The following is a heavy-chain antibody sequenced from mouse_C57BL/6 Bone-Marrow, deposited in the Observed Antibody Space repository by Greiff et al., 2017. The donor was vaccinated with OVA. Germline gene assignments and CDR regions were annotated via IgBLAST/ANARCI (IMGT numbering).Heavy chain of an antibody. Sequence: DVHLVESGGGLVQPGGSLKLSCAASGFTFSDYYLYWVRQTPETRLEWVAYISNGGGSTYYPDNVKGRFTISRDNAKNTLYLQMSRLNSEDTAMYYCARQCAMDYWGQGTSVTVSS. V-gene: IGHV5-12*01. CDR2: ISNGGGST. CDR3: ARQCAMDY. J-gene: IGHJ4*01. CDR1: GFTFSDYY.